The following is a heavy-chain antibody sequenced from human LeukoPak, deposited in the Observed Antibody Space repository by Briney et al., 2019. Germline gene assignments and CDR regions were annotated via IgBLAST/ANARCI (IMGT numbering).Heavy chain of an antibody. V-gene: IGHV2-5*02. J-gene: IGHJ4*02. D-gene: IGHD6-19*01. CDR1: GFSLSTSAVG. Sequence: ESGPTLVNPTQTLTLTCNFSGFSLSTSAVGVGWIGQPPGKALEWLALIYWDDDKRYSPSLKSRLTITKDTSKNQVVLTMTNMDPVDTATYYCAHRLVAGRTKSYYFDYWGQGTLVTVSS. CDR3: AHRLVAGRTKSYYFDY. CDR2: IYWDDDK.